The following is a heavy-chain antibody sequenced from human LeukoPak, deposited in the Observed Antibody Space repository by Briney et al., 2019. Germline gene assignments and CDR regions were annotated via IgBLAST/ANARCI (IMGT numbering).Heavy chain of an antibody. D-gene: IGHD2/OR15-2a*01. V-gene: IGHV3-21*04. CDR2: ISRSGTNI. CDR3: AKDLTPYFENWFDP. J-gene: IGHJ5*02. CDR1: GFTFSSYS. Sequence: GGSLRLSCAASGFTFSSYSMSWVRQAPGKGLEWVSSISRSGTNIYYADSVKGRFTISRDNAKNSLYLQVNSLRAEDTAVYYCAKDLTPYFENWFDPWGQGTLVTVSS.